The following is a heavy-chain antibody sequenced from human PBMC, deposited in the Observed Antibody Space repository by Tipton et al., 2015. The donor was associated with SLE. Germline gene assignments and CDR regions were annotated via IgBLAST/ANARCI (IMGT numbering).Heavy chain of an antibody. CDR1: GFTFSSYA. J-gene: IGHJ3*02. CDR3: AKAEDDLGLDAFDI. D-gene: IGHD3-16*01. CDR2: ISYDGSNK. V-gene: IGHV3-30-3*01. Sequence: RSLRLSCAASGFTFSSYAMHWVRQAPGKGLEWVAVISYDGSNKYYADSVKGRFTISRDNSKNTLYLQMNSLRAEDTAVYYCAKAEDDLGLDAFDIWGQGTTVTVSS.